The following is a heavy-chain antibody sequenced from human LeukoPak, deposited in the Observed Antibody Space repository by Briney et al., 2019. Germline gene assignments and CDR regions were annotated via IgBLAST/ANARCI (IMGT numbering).Heavy chain of an antibody. CDR3: ARGEPGYCSGGSCSPPLDY. V-gene: IGHV1-8*01. J-gene: IGHJ4*02. Sequence: ASVKVSCKASGYTFTSYDINWVRQATGQGLEWMGWINPNSGNTVYAQKFQGRVTMTRNTSISTAYMELSRLRSEDTAVYYCARGEPGYCSGGSCSPPLDYWGQGTLVTVSS. CDR2: INPNSGNT. CDR1: GYTFTSYD. D-gene: IGHD2-15*01.